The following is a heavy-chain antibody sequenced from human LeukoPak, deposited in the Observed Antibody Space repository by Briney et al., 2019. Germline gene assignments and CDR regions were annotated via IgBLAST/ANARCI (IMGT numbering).Heavy chain of an antibody. V-gene: IGHV5-51*01. CDR2: IYPGDSDT. D-gene: IGHD2-2*01. Sequence: RGESLKISCKGSGSSFTSYWIGWVRQLPGKGLEWMGIIYPGDSDTRYSPSFQGQVTISADKSISTAYLQWSSLKASDTAMYYCARYIVVVPAASDNWFDPWGQGTLVTVSS. CDR3: ARYIVVVPAASDNWFDP. J-gene: IGHJ5*02. CDR1: GSSFTSYW.